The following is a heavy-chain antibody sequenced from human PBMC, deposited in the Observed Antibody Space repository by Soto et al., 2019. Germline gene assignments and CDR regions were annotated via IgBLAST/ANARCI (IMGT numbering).Heavy chain of an antibody. D-gene: IGHD2-15*01. CDR1: GYSFTSYW. Sequence: GESLKISCKGSGYSFTSYWISWVRQMPGKGLEWMGRIDPSDSYTNYSPSFQGHVTISADKSISTAYLQWSSLKASDTAMYYCARGPTPLSYYYYYYGMDVWGQGTTVTVSS. CDR3: ARGPTPLSYYYYYYGMDV. CDR2: IDPSDSYT. V-gene: IGHV5-10-1*01. J-gene: IGHJ6*02.